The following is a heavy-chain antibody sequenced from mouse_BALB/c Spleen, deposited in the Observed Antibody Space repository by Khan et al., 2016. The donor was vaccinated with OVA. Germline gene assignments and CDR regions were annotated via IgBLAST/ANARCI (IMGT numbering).Heavy chain of an antibody. V-gene: IGHV2-9*02. J-gene: IGHJ4*01. Sequence: QVQLKQSGPGLVAPSQSLSITCTVSGFSLASYGVHWVRQPPGKGLEWLGVIWAVGSTNYNSALMSRLSISKDNSKSQVFLKMNSLQTDDTAMYYCARFYDGYYYTVDYWGQGTSVTVSS. CDR1: GFSLASYG. D-gene: IGHD2-3*01. CDR2: IWAVGST. CDR3: ARFYDGYYYTVDY.